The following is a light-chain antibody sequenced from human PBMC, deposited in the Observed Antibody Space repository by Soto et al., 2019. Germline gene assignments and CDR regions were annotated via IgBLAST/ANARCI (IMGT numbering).Light chain of an antibody. CDR2: GAT. Sequence: EIVLTQSPATLSLSPGERATLSCRASQSVTDNYVAWYQQKSGQAPRLLIHGATFRATAVPDRFSGSGSGTDFTLTISSLEAEDFAGYHCQQYGNPPTFGQGTKVEIK. J-gene: IGKJ1*01. CDR3: QQYGNPPT. CDR1: QSVTDNY. V-gene: IGKV3-20*01.